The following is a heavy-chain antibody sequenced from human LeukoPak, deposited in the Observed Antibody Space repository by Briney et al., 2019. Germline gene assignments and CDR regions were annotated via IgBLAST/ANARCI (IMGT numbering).Heavy chain of an antibody. CDR2: INHSGST. CDR1: GGSFSGYY. V-gene: IGHV4-34*01. J-gene: IGHJ5*02. D-gene: IGHD3-16*02. Sequence: SETLSLTCAVYGGSFSGYYWSWIRQPPGKGLEWIGEINHSGSTNYNPALKSRVTISVDTSKNHFSLKLSSVTAADTAVYYCARGGGYVWGSYRSWGQGTLVTVSS. CDR3: ARGGGYVWGSYRS.